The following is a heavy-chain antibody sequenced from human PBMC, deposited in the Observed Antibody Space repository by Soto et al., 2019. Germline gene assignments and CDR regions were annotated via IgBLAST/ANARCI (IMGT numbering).Heavy chain of an antibody. D-gene: IGHD4-17*01. CDR1: GFTFSNYA. CDR2: TSDDGSNK. V-gene: IGHV3-30-3*01. Sequence: QVQLEESGGGVVQPGRSLRLSCAASGFTFSNYAMHWVRQAPGKGLEWVAITSDDGSNKYYADSVKGRFTISRDTSKNTLYLQMNSLRPEDTAVYYCARDTYGDYPGYLQNGGQGTLVTVSS. CDR3: ARDTYGDYPGYLQN. J-gene: IGHJ1*01.